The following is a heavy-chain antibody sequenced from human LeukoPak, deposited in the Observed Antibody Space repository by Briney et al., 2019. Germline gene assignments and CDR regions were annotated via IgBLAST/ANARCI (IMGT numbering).Heavy chain of an antibody. V-gene: IGHV1-69*04. D-gene: IGHD3-3*01. CDR2: IIPILGIA. CDR3: ARVIMEYDFWSGYKSPFDY. CDR1: GGTFSSYA. J-gene: IGHJ4*02. Sequence: SVKVSCKASGGTFSSYAISWVRQAPGQGLEWMGRIIPILGIANYAQKLQGRVTITADKSTSTAYMELSSLRSEDTAVYYCARVIMEYDFWSGYKSPFDYWGQGTLVTVSS.